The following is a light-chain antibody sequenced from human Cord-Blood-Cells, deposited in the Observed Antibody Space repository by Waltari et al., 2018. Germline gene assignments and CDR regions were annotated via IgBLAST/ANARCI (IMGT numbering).Light chain of an antibody. CDR1: SSNIGAGYD. CDR2: GNS. CDR3: QSYDSSLSDVV. V-gene: IGLV1-40*01. Sequence: QSVLTQPPSVSGAPSQRVTISCTGSSSNIGAGYDVPWYQQFPGTAPKLLTYGNSNRPSGVPDRFSVSKSGTSASLAITGLQAEDEADYYCQSYDSSLSDVVFGGGTKLTVL. J-gene: IGLJ2*01.